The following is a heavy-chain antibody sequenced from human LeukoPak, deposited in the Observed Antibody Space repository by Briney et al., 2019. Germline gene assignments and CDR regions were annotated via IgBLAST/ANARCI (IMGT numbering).Heavy chain of an antibody. Sequence: ASVKVSCKASGYTFTSYDINWVRQATGQGLEWMGWMNPDSGNTGYAQKFQGRVTMTRNTSISTAYMELSSLRSEDTAVYYCARASGYDLGFFDYWGQGTLVTVSS. CDR1: GYTFTSYD. D-gene: IGHD5-12*01. CDR2: MNPDSGNT. V-gene: IGHV1-8*01. J-gene: IGHJ4*02. CDR3: ARASGYDLGFFDY.